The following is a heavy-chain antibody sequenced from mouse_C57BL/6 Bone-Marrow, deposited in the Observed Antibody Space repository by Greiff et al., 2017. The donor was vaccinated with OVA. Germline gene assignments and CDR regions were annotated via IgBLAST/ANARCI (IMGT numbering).Heavy chain of an antibody. CDR1: GYTFTSYW. V-gene: IGHV1-74*01. J-gene: IGHJ2*01. D-gene: IGHD1-1*01. CDR3: SISSYGSSYDY. Sequence: QVQLQQPGAELVKPGASVKVSCKASGYTFTSYWMHWVKQRPGQGLEWIGRIHPSDSATNYNQKFKGQATLTVDKSSSTAYMQLSSLTSEDSAGYYCSISSYGSSYDYWGQGTTLTVSS. CDR2: IHPSDSAT.